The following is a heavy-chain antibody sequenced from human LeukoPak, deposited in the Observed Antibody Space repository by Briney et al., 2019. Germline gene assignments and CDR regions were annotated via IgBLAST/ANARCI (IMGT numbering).Heavy chain of an antibody. D-gene: IGHD3-10*01. V-gene: IGHV3-23*01. Sequence: PGGSLRLSCAASGFTFSNSAMSWVRQSPGKGLEWVSFISGYSVTTYYADSVQGRFTVSRDNSKKTLYLQMNILRTEDMAVYYCAKEGTPQVSTWYDLWGQGTQVIVSS. CDR1: GFTFSNSA. J-gene: IGHJ5*02. CDR2: ISGYSVTT. CDR3: AKEGTPQVSTWYDL.